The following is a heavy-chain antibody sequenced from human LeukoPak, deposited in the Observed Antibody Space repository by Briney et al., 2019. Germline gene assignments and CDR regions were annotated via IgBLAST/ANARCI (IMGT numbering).Heavy chain of an antibody. J-gene: IGHJ4*02. CDR1: GFTFSSYW. Sequence: GGSLRLSCAASGFTFSSYWMHWVRQAPGKGLVWVSRINNDGSSTIYADSVKGRFTISRDNANNTLYLQMNSLRAEDTAVYYCARRAGAYSHPYDYWGQGTLVTVSS. CDR2: INNDGSST. CDR3: ARRAGAYSHPYDY. D-gene: IGHD4/OR15-4a*01. V-gene: IGHV3-74*01.